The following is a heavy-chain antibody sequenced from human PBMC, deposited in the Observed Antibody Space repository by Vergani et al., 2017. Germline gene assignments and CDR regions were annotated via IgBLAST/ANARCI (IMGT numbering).Heavy chain of an antibody. CDR3: ARVEKDDSSGYYVDY. D-gene: IGHD3-22*01. CDR1: GYTFTSYG. CDR2: ISAYNGNT. V-gene: IGHV1-18*01. Sequence: QVQLVQSGAEVKKPGASVKVSCKASGYTFTSYGISWVRQAPGQGLEWMGWISAYNGNTNYAQKLQGRVTMTTDTSTSTAYMELSSLRSEDTAVYYCARVEKDDSSGYYVDYWGQGTLVTVSS. J-gene: IGHJ4*02.